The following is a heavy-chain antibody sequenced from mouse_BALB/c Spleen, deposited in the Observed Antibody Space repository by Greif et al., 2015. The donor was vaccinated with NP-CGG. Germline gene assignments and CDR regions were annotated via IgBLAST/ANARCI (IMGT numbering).Heavy chain of an antibody. Sequence: EVKLVESGGGLVKPGGSLKLSCAASGFTFSSYAMSWVRQTPEKRLEWVATISSGGSYTYYPDSVKGRFTISRDNAKNTLYLQMSGLRSEDTAMYYCAREYYGSSYVSYFDYWGQGTTLTVSS. CDR3: AREYYGSSYVSYFDY. CDR2: ISSGGSYT. CDR1: GFTFSSYA. J-gene: IGHJ2*01. D-gene: IGHD1-1*01. V-gene: IGHV5-9-3*01.